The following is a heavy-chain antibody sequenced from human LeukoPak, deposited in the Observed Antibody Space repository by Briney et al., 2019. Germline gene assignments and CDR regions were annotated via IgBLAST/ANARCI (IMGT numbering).Heavy chain of an antibody. J-gene: IGHJ4*02. V-gene: IGHV1-2*02. D-gene: IGHD2-2*01. CDR3: ARVRCSSTSCSRLDY. CDR2: INPNSGGT. Sequence: ASVKVSCKASGYTFTGYYMHWVRQAPGQGLEWMGWINPNSGGTNYAQKFQGRVTMTRDTSISTAYMELSRLRSDDTAVYYCARVRCSSTSCSRLDYWGQGALVTVSS. CDR1: GYTFTGYY.